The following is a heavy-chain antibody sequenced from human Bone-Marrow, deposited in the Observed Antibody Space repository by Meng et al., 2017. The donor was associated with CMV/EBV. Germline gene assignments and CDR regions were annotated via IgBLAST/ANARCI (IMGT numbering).Heavy chain of an antibody. CDR2: ISPYNGNT. D-gene: IGHD6-6*01. CDR1: GYTFTSYG. Sequence: ASVKVSCKASGYTFTSYGISWVRPAPGQGLEWMGWISPYNGNTNHAQKLQGRVTMTTDTSTSTAYMELSSLRSEDTAVYYCARSLGSSPEDYWGQGTLVNVSS. CDR3: ARSLGSSPEDY. V-gene: IGHV1-18*01. J-gene: IGHJ4*02.